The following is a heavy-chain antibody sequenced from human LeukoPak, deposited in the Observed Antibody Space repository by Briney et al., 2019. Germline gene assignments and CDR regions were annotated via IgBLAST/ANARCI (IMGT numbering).Heavy chain of an antibody. CDR1: GGTFSSYA. CDR3: VRELNVVAAL. V-gene: IGHV1-69*01. J-gene: IGHJ4*02. CDR2: VIPIFGTP. Sequence: SVKVSCKASGGTFSSYAISWVRQAPGQGLEWMGGVIPIFGTPNNAQKFQGRVTITADESTSTVYMELSSLRSEDTAVYYCVRELNVVAALWGQGTPVTVSS. D-gene: IGHD2-15*01.